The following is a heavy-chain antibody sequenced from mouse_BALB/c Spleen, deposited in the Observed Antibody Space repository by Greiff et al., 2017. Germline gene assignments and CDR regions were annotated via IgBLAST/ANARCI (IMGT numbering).Heavy chain of an antibody. CDR3: ASYGYSFYWYFDV. CDR1: GYSITSDYA. CDR2: ISYSGST. J-gene: IGHJ1*01. Sequence: VQLQQSGPGLVKPSQSLSLTCTVTGYSITSDYAWNWIRQFPGNKLEWMGYISYSGSTSYNPSLKSRISITRDTSKNQFFLQLNSVTTEDTATYYCASYGYSFYWYFDVWGAGTTVTVSS. V-gene: IGHV3-2*02. D-gene: IGHD2-2*01.